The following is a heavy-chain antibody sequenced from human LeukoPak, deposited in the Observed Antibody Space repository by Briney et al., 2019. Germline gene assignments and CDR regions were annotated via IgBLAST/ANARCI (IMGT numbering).Heavy chain of an antibody. D-gene: IGHD2-2*01. J-gene: IGHJ4*02. CDR1: GFTFSSYA. CDR2: ISGSGGST. V-gene: IGHV3-23*01. Sequence: GGSLRLSCAASGFTFSSYAMSWVRQAPGKGLEWASAISGSGGSTYYADSVKGRFTISRDNSKNTLYLQMNSLRAEDTAVYYCATSPVSSTSCWGQGTLVTVSS. CDR3: ATSPVSSTSC.